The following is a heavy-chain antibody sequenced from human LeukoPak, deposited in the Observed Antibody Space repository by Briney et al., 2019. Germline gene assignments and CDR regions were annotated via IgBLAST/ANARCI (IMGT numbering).Heavy chain of an antibody. CDR2: IKQDGSQK. V-gene: IGHV3-7*04. J-gene: IGHJ4*02. CDR1: GFTFSTHR. CDR3: LGDFKAAT. D-gene: IGHD2-15*01. Sequence: GGSLRLSCAASGFTFSTHRMTWVRQAPGKGLEWVANIKQDGSQKYYVDSVRGRFTISRDNARNSLYLQMNSLTAEDTAVYYCLGDFKAATWGQGTLVTVSS.